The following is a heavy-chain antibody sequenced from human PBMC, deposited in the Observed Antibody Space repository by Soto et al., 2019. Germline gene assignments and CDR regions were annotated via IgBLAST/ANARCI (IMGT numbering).Heavy chain of an antibody. CDR3: ATVPLL. D-gene: IGHD1-26*01. J-gene: IGHJ4*02. Sequence: TSETLSLTCAVSGGSISSGGYSWSWIRQPPGKGLEWIGYIYHSGSTYYNPSLKSRVTISVDRSKNQFSLKLSSVTAADTAVYYCATVPLLWGQGTLVPVSS. CDR2: IYHSGST. CDR1: GGSISSGGYS. V-gene: IGHV4-30-2*01.